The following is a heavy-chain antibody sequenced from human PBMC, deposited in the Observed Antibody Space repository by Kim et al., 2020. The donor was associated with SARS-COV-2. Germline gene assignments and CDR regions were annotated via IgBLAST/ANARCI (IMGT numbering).Heavy chain of an antibody. D-gene: IGHD6-19*01. CDR2: ISWNSGSI. CDR3: AKDWYSSGLNDAFDI. CDR1: GFTFDDYA. V-gene: IGHV3-9*01. J-gene: IGHJ3*02. Sequence: GGSLRLSCAASGFTFDDYAMHWVRQAPGKGLEWVSGISWNSGSIGYADSVKGRFTISRDNAKNSLYLQMNSLRAEDTALYYCAKDWYSSGLNDAFDIWGQGTMVTVSS.